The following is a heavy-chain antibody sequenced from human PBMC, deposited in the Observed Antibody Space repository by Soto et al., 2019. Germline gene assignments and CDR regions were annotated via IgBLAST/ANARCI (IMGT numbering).Heavy chain of an antibody. J-gene: IGHJ4*02. D-gene: IGHD3-10*01. V-gene: IGHV1-18*01. CDR3: ARGFTFGSESDDY. Sequence: QVQLVQSGAEVKKPGASVKVSCKAAGYTFTNYGLTWVRQAPGQGLEWMGWIIPDNGNTNYAQKFQGRVTMTTDTSTSTAYMELRSLRSDDTAVYYCARGFTFGSESDDYWGQGTLVTVSS. CDR1: GYTFTNYG. CDR2: IIPDNGNT.